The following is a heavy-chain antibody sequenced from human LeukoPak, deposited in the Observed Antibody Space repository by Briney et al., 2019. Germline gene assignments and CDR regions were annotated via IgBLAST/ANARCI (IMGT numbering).Heavy chain of an antibody. J-gene: IGHJ3*02. D-gene: IGHD6-19*01. Sequence: PGGSLRLSCAASGFTFSSYWMSWVRQAPGKGLEWVSVIYSGGGTYYADSVKGRFTISRDNSKNTLYLQMNSLRVEDTAVYYCARAPREYSSGLAAFDMWGQGTMVTVSS. CDR1: GFTFSSYW. CDR3: ARAPREYSSGLAAFDM. V-gene: IGHV3-53*01. CDR2: IYSGGGT.